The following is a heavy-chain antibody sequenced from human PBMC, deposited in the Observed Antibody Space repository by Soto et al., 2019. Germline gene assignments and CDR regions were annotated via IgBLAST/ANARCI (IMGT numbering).Heavy chain of an antibody. CDR3: ASGYYGGPLYYYYMDV. CDR1: GYTFTSYY. CDR2: INPSGGST. Sequence: ASVKVSCKASGYTFTSYYMHWVRQAPGQGLEWMGIINPSGGSTSYAQKFQGRVTMTRDTSTSTAYMELSSLRSEDTAVYYCASGYYGGPLYYYYMDVWGKGTTVTVSS. V-gene: IGHV1-46*01. D-gene: IGHD4-17*01. J-gene: IGHJ6*03.